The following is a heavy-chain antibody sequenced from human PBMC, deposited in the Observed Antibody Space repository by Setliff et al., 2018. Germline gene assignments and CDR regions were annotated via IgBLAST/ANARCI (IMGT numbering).Heavy chain of an antibody. CDR3: ARLGSSSWYNDVFDF. CDR2: IYAGDSDT. Sequence: GESLKISCNGSGYTFSNYWVGWVRQMPGKGLEWMGVIYAGDSDTRYSPSFQGQVTFSADKSISTAYLQWSTLKASDTAMYYCARLGSSSWYNDVFDFWGPGTMVTVS. CDR1: GYTFSNYW. V-gene: IGHV5-51*01. J-gene: IGHJ3*01. D-gene: IGHD6-13*01.